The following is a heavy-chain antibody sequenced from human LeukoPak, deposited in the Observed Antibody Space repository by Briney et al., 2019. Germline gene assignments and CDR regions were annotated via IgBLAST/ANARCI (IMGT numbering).Heavy chain of an antibody. CDR3: ARAVPNMVRGVYYFDY. CDR1: GGSFSGYY. J-gene: IGHJ4*02. CDR2: INHSGST. Sequence: SETLSLTCAVYGGSFSGYYWSWIRQPPGKGLEWIGEINHSGSTNYNPSLKSRVTISVDTSKNQFSLKLSSVTAADTAVYYCARAVPNMVRGVYYFDYWGQGTLVTVSS. V-gene: IGHV4-34*01. D-gene: IGHD3-10*01.